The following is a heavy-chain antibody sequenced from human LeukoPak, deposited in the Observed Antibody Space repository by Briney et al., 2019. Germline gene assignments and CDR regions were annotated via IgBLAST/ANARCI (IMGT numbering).Heavy chain of an antibody. CDR1: GGSISSYY. CDR3: ARVGMVRGVLNWFDP. V-gene: IGHV4-4*07. CDR2: IYTSGST. Sequence: SETLSLTCTVSGGSISSYYWSWIRQPAGKGLEWIGRIYTSGSTNYNPSLKSRVTMSVDTSKNQFSLKLSSVTAADTAVYYCARVGMVRGVLNWFDPWGQGTLVTVSS. D-gene: IGHD3-10*01. J-gene: IGHJ5*02.